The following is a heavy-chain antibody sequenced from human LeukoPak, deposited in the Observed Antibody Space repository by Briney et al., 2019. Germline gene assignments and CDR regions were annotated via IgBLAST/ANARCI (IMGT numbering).Heavy chain of an antibody. CDR1: GFTFSSYE. Sequence: GGSLRLSCAASGFTFSSYEMNWVRQAPGKGLEWVSYISSSGSTIYYADSVKGRFTISRDNAKNSLYLQMNSLRAEDTAVYYCARALRLGATVWGQGTMVTVSS. CDR3: ARALRLGATV. D-gene: IGHD3-16*01. J-gene: IGHJ3*01. CDR2: ISSSGSTI. V-gene: IGHV3-48*03.